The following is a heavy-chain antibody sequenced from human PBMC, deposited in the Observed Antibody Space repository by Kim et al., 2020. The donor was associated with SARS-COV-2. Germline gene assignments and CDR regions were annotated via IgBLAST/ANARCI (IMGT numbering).Heavy chain of an antibody. J-gene: IGHJ5*02. D-gene: IGHD6-13*01. V-gene: IGHV3-23*01. CDR2: ISGSGGSP. CDR3: AKGGIAALPRVRYNWFDP. Sequence: GGSLRLSCAASGFTFSSYAMSWVRQAPGKGLEWVSAISGSGGSPYYADSVKGRFTISRDNSNNTLYLQMNSLRAEDTDVYYCAKGGIAALPRVRYNWFDPWGQGTLVTVSS. CDR1: GFTFSSYA.